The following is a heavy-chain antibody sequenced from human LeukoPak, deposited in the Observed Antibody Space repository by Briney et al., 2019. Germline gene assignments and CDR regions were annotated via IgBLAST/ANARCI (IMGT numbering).Heavy chain of an antibody. CDR2: ISWNSGSI. J-gene: IGHJ6*04. V-gene: IGHV3-9*01. CDR1: GFTFDDYA. Sequence: GGSLRLPCAASGFTFDDYAMHWVRQAPGQGLEWVSGISWNSGSIGYADSVKGRFTISRDNAKHSLYLQMNSLRAEDTAVYYCAELGITMIGGVWGKGTTVTISS. D-gene: IGHD3-10*02. CDR3: AELGITMIGGV.